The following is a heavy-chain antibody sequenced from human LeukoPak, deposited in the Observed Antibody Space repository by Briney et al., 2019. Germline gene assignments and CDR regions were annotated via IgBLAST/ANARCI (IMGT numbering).Heavy chain of an antibody. CDR1: GFTFSSYG. CDR3: ARDIVVVPADPLDYFDY. J-gene: IGHJ4*02. V-gene: IGHV3-7*01. D-gene: IGHD2-2*01. CDR2: IKQDGSEK. Sequence: GGSLRLSCAASGFTFSSYGMHWVRQAPGKGLEWVANIKQDGSEKYYVDSVKGRFTISRDNAKNSLYLQMNSLRAEDTAVYYCARDIVVVPADPLDYFDYWGQGTLVTVSS.